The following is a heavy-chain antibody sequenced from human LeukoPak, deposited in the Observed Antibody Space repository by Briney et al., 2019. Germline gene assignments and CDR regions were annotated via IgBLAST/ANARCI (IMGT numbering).Heavy chain of an antibody. J-gene: IGHJ4*02. CDR1: GGSFSGYY. CDR3: GRGRGSSTKHNTDY. Sequence: SETLSLTCAVYGGSFSGYYWSWIRQPPGKGLEWIGEINHSGSTNYNPSLKSRVTISVDTSKNQFSLKLSSVTAADTAVYYCGRGRGSSTKHNTDYWGQGTLVTVSS. D-gene: IGHD2-2*01. CDR2: INHSGST. V-gene: IGHV4-34*01.